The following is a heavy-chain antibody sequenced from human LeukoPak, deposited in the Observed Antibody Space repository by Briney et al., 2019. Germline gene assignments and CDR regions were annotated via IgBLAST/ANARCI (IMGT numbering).Heavy chain of an antibody. J-gene: IGHJ5*02. D-gene: IGHD5-24*01. V-gene: IGHV4-61*02. Sequence: SETLSLTCTVSGGSISSGSYYWKWIRQPAGKGLEWIGRIYTSGSTNYNPSLKSRVTISVDTSKNQFSLKLSSVTAADTAVYYCARGGRDGYNNWFDPWGQGTLVTVSS. CDR1: GGSISSGSYY. CDR2: IYTSGST. CDR3: ARGGRDGYNNWFDP.